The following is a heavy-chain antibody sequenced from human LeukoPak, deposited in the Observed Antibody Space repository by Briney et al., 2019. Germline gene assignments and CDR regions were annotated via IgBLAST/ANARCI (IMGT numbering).Heavy chain of an antibody. Sequence: TGGSLRLSCAASGFTFSTYNMNWVPKAPGKGLEWISYINADSSTIQYADSVRGRFTTSRDNAKNSLYLQMNSLRAEDTAVYYCVRDNSRGQSLGVIYWGQGSLVTVSS. CDR3: VRDNSRGQSLGVIY. CDR1: GFTFSTYN. J-gene: IGHJ4*02. CDR2: INADSSTI. D-gene: IGHD3-22*01. V-gene: IGHV3-48*01.